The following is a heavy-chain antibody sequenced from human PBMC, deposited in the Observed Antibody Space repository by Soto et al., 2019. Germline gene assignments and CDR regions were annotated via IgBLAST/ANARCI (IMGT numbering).Heavy chain of an antibody. V-gene: IGHV1-18*01. J-gene: IGHJ6*02. CDR2: ISAYNGNT. D-gene: IGHD3-3*01. CDR3: ARIGVADNYYYYGMDV. Sequence: ASVKVSCKTSGYTFASYGITWVRQAPGQGLEWMGWISAYNGNTNYAQKLQGRITVTTDSYRTTAYMELRNLTSDDTAVYYCARIGVADNYYYYGMDVRGQGTTVTVSS. CDR1: GYTFASYG.